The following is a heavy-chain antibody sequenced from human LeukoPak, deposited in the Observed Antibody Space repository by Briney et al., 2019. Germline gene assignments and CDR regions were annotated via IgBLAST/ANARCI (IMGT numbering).Heavy chain of an antibody. V-gene: IGHV3-7*01. CDR2: IKQDGSEK. D-gene: IGHD2-15*01. J-gene: IGHJ3*02. CDR3: ARDYFPGSSGGSCYGVGPDAFDI. Sequence: GGSLRLSCAASGFTFSSYWMSWVRQAPGKGLEWVANIKQDGSEKYYVDSVKGRFTISRDNAKNSLYLQMNSLRAEDTAVYYCARDYFPGSSGGSCYGVGPDAFDIWGQGTMVTVSS. CDR1: GFTFSSYW.